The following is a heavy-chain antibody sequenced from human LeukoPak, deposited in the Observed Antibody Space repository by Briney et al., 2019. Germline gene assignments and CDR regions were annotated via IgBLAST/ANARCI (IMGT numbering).Heavy chain of an antibody. CDR3: AKGTRWIRLKTPYFDY. CDR1: GFTFSSYG. CDR2: IRYDGSNK. J-gene: IGHJ4*02. V-gene: IGHV3-30*02. Sequence: GGSLRLSCAASGFTFSSYGMHWVRQAPGKGLEWVAFIRYDGSNKYYADSVKGRFTISRDNSKNTLYLQMNSLRAEDTAVYYCAKGTRWIRLKTPYFDYWGQGTLVTVSS. D-gene: IGHD5-18*01.